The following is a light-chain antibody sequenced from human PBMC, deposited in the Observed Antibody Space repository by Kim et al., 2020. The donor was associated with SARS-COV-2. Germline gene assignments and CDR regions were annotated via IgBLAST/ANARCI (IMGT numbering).Light chain of an antibody. V-gene: IGKV1-33*01. CDR1: QGISIN. CDR3: QQQESPPYT. CDR2: PAS. J-gene: IGKJ2*01. Sequence: YASVGDRVTVTGQASQGISINLNWYRQKPGTAPHLLIYPASSSEDGDPARFSASGSGTDFTFTISSLQSEDIATYYCQQQESPPYTFGQGTRLEI.